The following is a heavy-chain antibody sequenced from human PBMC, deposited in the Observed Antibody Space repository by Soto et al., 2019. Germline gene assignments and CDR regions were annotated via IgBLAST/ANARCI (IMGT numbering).Heavy chain of an antibody. CDR3: TRGPYMDV. D-gene: IGHD2-2*01. J-gene: IGHJ6*03. CDR2: ISSSSSTI. V-gene: IGHV3-48*01. CDR1: GFTFSSYW. Sequence: PGGSLRLSCAASGFTFSSYWMHWVRQAPGKGLEWVSYISSSSSTIYYADSVKGRFTISRDNAKSSLYLQMNSLRAEDTAVYYTTRGPYMDVWGKGTTVTVSS.